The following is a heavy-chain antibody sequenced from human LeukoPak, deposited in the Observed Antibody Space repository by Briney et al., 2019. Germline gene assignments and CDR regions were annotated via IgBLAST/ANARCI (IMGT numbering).Heavy chain of an antibody. CDR2: ISYDGSNK. Sequence: GGSLRLSCAASGFTFSSYAMHWVRQAPGKGLEWVAVISYDGSNKYYADSVKGRFTISRDNSKNALYLQMNSLRAEDTAVYYCARDPRPIAARTHIDYWGQGTLVTVSS. CDR1: GFTFSSYA. V-gene: IGHV3-30-3*01. J-gene: IGHJ4*02. CDR3: ARDPRPIAARTHIDY. D-gene: IGHD6-6*01.